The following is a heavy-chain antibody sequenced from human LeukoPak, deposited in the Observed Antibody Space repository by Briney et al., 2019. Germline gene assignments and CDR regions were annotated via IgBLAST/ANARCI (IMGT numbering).Heavy chain of an antibody. CDR2: IRSKANSYAT. CDR3: TRQPVDSGYSPQKYYFDY. CDR1: GFTFSGSA. D-gene: IGHD5-12*01. Sequence: PGGSLRLSCAASGFTFSGSAMHWVRQASGKGLWWVGRIRSKANSYATAYAASVKGRFTISRDDSKNTAYLQMNSLKTEDTAVYYCTRQPVDSGYSPQKYYFDYWGQGTLVTVSS. J-gene: IGHJ4*02. V-gene: IGHV3-73*01.